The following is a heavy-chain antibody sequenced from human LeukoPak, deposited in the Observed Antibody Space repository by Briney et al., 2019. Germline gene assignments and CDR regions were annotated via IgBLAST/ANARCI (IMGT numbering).Heavy chain of an antibody. CDR2: IQYSGST. D-gene: IGHD2-15*01. CDR1: GGSISSSSYY. CDR3: ARGYCIGGSCYSYYYYNYMDV. J-gene: IGHJ6*03. Sequence: SETLSLTCTVSGGSISSSSYYCGWIRQLPGKGLERIGRIQYSGSTNHNPSLKSRDPISEVTSKNQSSLKLSSVTGADTAVYYCARGYCIGGSCYSYYYYNYMDVWGKGTTVTVSS. V-gene: IGHV4-39*07.